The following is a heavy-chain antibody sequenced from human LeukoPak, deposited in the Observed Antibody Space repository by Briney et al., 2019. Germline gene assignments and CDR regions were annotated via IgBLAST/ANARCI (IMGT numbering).Heavy chain of an antibody. Sequence: SQTLSLTCAVSGGSISSGGYSWSWIRQPPGKGLEWIGYIYHSGSTYYNPSLKSRVTISVDRSKSQFSLKLSSVTAADTAVYYCASNGNLPDYYYGMDVWGQGTTVTVSS. CDR1: GGSISSGGYS. CDR3: ASNGNLPDYYYGMDV. CDR2: IYHSGST. V-gene: IGHV4-30-2*01. D-gene: IGHD1-1*01. J-gene: IGHJ6*02.